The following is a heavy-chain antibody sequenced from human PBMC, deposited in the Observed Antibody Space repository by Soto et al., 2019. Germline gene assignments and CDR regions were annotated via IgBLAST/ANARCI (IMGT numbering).Heavy chain of an antibody. Sequence: PGGSLRLSCAASGFTFSSYWMSWVRQAPGKGLEWVANIKQDGSEKYYVDSVKGRFTISRDNAKNSPYLQMNSLRAEDTAVYYCARALIQLWLDFDYWGQGTLVTVSS. CDR3: ARALIQLWLDFDY. CDR1: GFTFSSYW. V-gene: IGHV3-7*01. J-gene: IGHJ4*02. CDR2: IKQDGSEK. D-gene: IGHD5-18*01.